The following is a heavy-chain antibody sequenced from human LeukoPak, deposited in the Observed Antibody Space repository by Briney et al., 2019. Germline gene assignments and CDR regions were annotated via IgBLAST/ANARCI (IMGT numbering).Heavy chain of an antibody. Sequence: GESLKISCKGSGYSFTRYWIAWVRQMPGTGLEWMGIIYPGDSDTRYSPSFQGQATMSADKSISTAYLQWSSLKASDTAMYYCARARWYNWNLDAFDIWGQGTMVTVSS. CDR2: IYPGDSDT. V-gene: IGHV5-51*01. CDR1: GYSFTRYW. D-gene: IGHD1-20*01. CDR3: ARARWYNWNLDAFDI. J-gene: IGHJ3*02.